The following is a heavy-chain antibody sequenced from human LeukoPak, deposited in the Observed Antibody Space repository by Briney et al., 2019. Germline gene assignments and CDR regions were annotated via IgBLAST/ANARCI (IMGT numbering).Heavy chain of an antibody. D-gene: IGHD6-25*01. CDR3: AREAAAFDH. V-gene: IGHV3-48*03. CDR2: ITSSGGTI. Sequence: GGSLRLSCAASGFTFRSYAMSWVRQAPGKGLEWVSYITSSGGTIYYADSVRGLFTISRDNAKNSVYLQMNSLRAEDTAIYYCAREAAAFDHWGQGTLVTVSS. J-gene: IGHJ4*02. CDR1: GFTFRSYA.